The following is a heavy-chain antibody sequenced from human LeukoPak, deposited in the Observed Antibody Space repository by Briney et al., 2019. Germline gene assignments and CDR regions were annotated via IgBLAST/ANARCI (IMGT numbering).Heavy chain of an antibody. J-gene: IGHJ6*03. D-gene: IGHD6-19*01. CDR2: VHFSGST. Sequence: SETLSLTCTVSGGSISSYYWTWFRQPPGKGLEWIGYVHFSGSTNYNPSLKRRVTISVDTSKNQFSLKLSSVTAADAAVYYCARGIIEAAVAGTYYYYMDVWGRGTTVTISS. CDR3: ARGIIEAAVAGTYYYYMDV. V-gene: IGHV4-59*01. CDR1: GGSISSYY.